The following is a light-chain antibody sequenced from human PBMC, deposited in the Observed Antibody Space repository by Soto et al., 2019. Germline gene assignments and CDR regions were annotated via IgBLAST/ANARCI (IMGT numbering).Light chain of an antibody. J-gene: IGKJ5*01. CDR1: QSVSSN. V-gene: IGKV3-15*01. CDR3: QLYKSWTPII. CDR2: GAS. Sequence: EIVMTQSPATLSVSPGERATLSCRASQSVSSNLAWYQQKPGQAPRLLIYGASNRSTGIPARFRGSGSGTALTLTIISLRSEALEVYYCQLYKSWTPIIFGQGTRLEIK.